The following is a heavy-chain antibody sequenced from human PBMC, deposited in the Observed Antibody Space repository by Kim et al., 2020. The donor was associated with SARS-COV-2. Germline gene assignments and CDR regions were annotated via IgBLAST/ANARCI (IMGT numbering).Heavy chain of an antibody. CDR1: GFTFSNAW. CDR3: TTGGFGFGEFPIDY. V-gene: IGHV3-15*01. CDR2: IKSKTDGGTT. D-gene: IGHD3-10*01. Sequence: GGSLRLSCAASGFTFSNAWMSWVRQAPGKGLEWVGRIKSKTDGGTTDYAAPVKGRFTISRDDSKNTLYLQMNSLKTEDTAVYYCTTGGFGFGEFPIDYWGQGTLVTVSS. J-gene: IGHJ4*02.